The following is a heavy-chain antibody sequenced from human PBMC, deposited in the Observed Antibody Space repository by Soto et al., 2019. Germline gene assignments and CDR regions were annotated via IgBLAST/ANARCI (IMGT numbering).Heavy chain of an antibody. CDR3: TRENTGGGVYFDY. CDR2: IRSQAYGGTT. CDR1: GFTFGDYA. D-gene: IGHD1-26*01. Sequence: EVQLVESGGGLVKPGRSLRLSCTASGFTFGDYAMSWFRQAPGKGLEWVGFIRSQAYGGTTEYAASVKGRFTISRDDSKSIAYLQMNSLKTEDTAVYYCTRENTGGGVYFDYWGQGTLVTVSS. J-gene: IGHJ4*02. V-gene: IGHV3-49*05.